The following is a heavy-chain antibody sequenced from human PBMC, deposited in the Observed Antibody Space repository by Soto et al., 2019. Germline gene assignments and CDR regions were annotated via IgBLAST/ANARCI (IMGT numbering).Heavy chain of an antibody. J-gene: IGHJ6*02. Sequence: SETLSLTCTVSGGSISSYYVSWIRQSAGKGLEWIGRIDTSGTTNYNPSLKSRVTMSVDASKNHFSLNLSSVTAADTAVYYCARGPRGYVYYHGMDVWGQGTTVTSP. D-gene: IGHD3-10*01. V-gene: IGHV4-4*07. CDR3: ARGPRGYVYYHGMDV. CDR2: IDTSGTT. CDR1: GGSISSYY.